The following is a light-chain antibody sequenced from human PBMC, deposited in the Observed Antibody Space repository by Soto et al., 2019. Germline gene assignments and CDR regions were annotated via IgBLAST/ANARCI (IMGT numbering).Light chain of an antibody. CDR3: QQSYSPPWT. CDR1: QSISSS. Sequence: DIQMTQSPSSLSASVGDRVTITCRASQSISSSLKWYQQKPGKAPQLLIYAASSLKSGVPSRFSGSGSGTDFTLTISSLQPEDFANYYCQQSYSPPWTFGQGTKVEIK. J-gene: IGKJ1*01. V-gene: IGKV1-39*01. CDR2: AAS.